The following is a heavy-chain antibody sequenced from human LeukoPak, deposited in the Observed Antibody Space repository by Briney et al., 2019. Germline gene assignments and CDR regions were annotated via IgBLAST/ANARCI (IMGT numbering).Heavy chain of an antibody. J-gene: IGHJ4*01. CDR1: GGSFSGYY. D-gene: IGHD6-13*01. Sequence: SETLSLTCAVYGGSFSGYYWSWIRQPPGKGLEWIGEINHSGSTNYNPSLKSRVTISVDTSKNQFSLKLSSVTAADTAVYYCARQEFGIAAAGTKKGDYWGHGTLVTVSS. CDR2: INHSGST. CDR3: ARQEFGIAAAGTKKGDY. V-gene: IGHV4-34*01.